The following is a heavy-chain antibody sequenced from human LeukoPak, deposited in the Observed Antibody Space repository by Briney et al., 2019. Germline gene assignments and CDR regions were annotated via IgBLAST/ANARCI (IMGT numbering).Heavy chain of an antibody. D-gene: IGHD2-2*01. V-gene: IGHV4-34*01. CDR3: ARERRPPYCSSTSCYGFDP. CDR1: GGSFSGYY. J-gene: IGHJ5*02. Sequence: SETLSLTCALYGGSFSGYYWSWIRQPPGKGLEWIGELNHSGSTNYNPSLKSRVTISVDTSKNQFSLKLSSVTAADTAVYYCARERRPPYCSSTSCYGFDPWGQGTLVTVSS. CDR2: LNHSGST.